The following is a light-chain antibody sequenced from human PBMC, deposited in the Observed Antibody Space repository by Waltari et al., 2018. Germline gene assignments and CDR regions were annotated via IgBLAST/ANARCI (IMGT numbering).Light chain of an antibody. CDR3: QHYNSFSALFT. CDR1: QSISRW. V-gene: IGKV1-5*03. CDR2: KAS. J-gene: IGKJ3*01. Sequence: DIQMTQSPSTVSASVGDRVTITCRASQSISRWLAWYQQKPGKAPKLLIHKASSLQSGVPSRFSGSGSGTEFTLNITSLQPDDFATYYCQHYNSFSALFTFDPGTQVDIK.